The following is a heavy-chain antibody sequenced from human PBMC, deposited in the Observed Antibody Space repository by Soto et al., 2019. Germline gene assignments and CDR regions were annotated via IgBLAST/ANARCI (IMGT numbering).Heavy chain of an antibody. J-gene: IGHJ6*02. CDR2: INPNSGGT. Sequence: ASVKVSCKASGYTFTGYYMHWVRQAPGQGLEWMGWINPNSGGTNYAQKFQGRVTMTRDTSITTAYMELSRLRSDDTAVYYCARSISGGYYYGMDVWGQGTTVPVSS. D-gene: IGHD6-6*01. CDR3: ARSISGGYYYGMDV. V-gene: IGHV1-2*02. CDR1: GYTFTGYY.